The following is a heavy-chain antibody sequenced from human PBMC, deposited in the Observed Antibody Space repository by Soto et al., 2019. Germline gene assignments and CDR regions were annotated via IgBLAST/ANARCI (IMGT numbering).Heavy chain of an antibody. CDR1: GGSFSGYY. V-gene: IGHV4-34*01. CDR2: INHSGST. CDR3: ARFGVSVVVTRYYLDY. J-gene: IGHJ4*02. D-gene: IGHD3-22*01. Sequence: QVQLQQWGAGLLKPSETLSLTCAVYGGSFSGYYWSWIRQPPGKGLEWIGEINHSGSTNYNPSLKSRVTISVDTSKNQFSLKLSSVTAADTAVYYCARFGVSVVVTRYYLDYWGQGTLVTVSS.